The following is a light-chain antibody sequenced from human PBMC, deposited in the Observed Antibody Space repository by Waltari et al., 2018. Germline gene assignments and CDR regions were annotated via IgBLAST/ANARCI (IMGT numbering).Light chain of an antibody. CDR2: STN. Sequence: QSVLTQPPSASGTPVQRVTISCSGSSSKMGSTTGHWYQQLPGTAPKLLTASTNQRPSGVPDLFSGSKPGTSASLAISGLQSEDEADYYCAAWDDSLNCYVVFGGGTKLTVL. CDR3: AAWDDSLNCYVV. V-gene: IGLV1-44*01. CDR1: SSKMGSTT. J-gene: IGLJ2*01.